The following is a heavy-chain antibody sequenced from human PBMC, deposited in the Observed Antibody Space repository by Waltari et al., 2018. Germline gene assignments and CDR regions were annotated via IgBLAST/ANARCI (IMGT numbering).Heavy chain of an antibody. V-gene: IGHV4-59*11. CDR1: GGSISSHY. CDR3: ARAGGQQLCSWESVGNWFDP. Sequence: QVQLQESGPGLVKPSETLSLTCTVSGGSISSHYWSWIRQPPGKGLEWIGYIYYSGSTNYNPSLKSRVTISVDTAKNQCSLKLSSVTAADTAVYYCARAGGQQLCSWESVGNWFDPWGQGTLVTVSS. CDR2: IYYSGST. J-gene: IGHJ5*02. D-gene: IGHD6-13*01.